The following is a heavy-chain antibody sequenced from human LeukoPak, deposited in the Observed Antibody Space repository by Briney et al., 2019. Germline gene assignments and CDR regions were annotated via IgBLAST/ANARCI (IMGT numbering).Heavy chain of an antibody. Sequence: SETLSLTCTVSGGSISGYYWSWIRQPPGKGLEWIGEINHSGSTNYNPSLKSRVTISVDTSKNQFSLKLSSVTAADTAVYYCARRGSWYTYNWFDPWGQGTLVTVSS. D-gene: IGHD6-13*01. CDR3: ARRGSWYTYNWFDP. CDR1: GGSISGYY. V-gene: IGHV4-34*01. J-gene: IGHJ5*02. CDR2: INHSGST.